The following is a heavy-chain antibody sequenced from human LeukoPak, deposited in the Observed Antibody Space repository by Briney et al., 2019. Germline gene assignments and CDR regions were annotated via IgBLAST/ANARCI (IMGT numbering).Heavy chain of an antibody. J-gene: IGHJ6*02. D-gene: IGHD6-19*01. CDR2: IYTSGST. V-gene: IGHV4-4*07. CDR3: ARVLAVAGGYYYYGMDV. CDR1: GGSISSYY. Sequence: SETLSLTCTVSGGSISSYYWSWIRQPAGKGLEWIGRIYTSGSTNYNPSLKSRVTMSVDASKNQFSLKLSSVTAADTAVYYCARVLAVAGGYYYYGMDVWGQGTTVTVSS.